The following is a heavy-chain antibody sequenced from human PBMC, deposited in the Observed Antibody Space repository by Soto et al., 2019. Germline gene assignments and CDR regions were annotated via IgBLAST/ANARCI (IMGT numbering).Heavy chain of an antibody. D-gene: IGHD3-10*01. Sequence: QVQLVESGGGVVQPGRSLRLSCAASGFTFSSYGMHWVRQAPGKGLEWVAVISYDGSNKYYADSVKGRFTISRDNSKNTLYLQINSLRAEDTAVYYCAKNFFRGVRGVLTDYWGQVTLVTFSS. CDR2: ISYDGSNK. V-gene: IGHV3-30*18. CDR3: AKNFFRGVRGVLTDY. CDR1: GFTFSSYG. J-gene: IGHJ4*02.